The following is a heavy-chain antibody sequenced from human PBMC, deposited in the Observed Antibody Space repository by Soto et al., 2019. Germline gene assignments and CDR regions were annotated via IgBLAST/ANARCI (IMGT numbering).Heavy chain of an antibody. J-gene: IGHJ3*02. V-gene: IGHV1-2*02. CDR1: GYTFTGHY. Sequence: ASVKVSCKASGYTFTGHYMHWVRQAPGQGLEWMGWINPNSIGTNYAQKFQGRVTMTRDTSISTAYMEVSRLRSDDTAVYYCAREPMVRAAHGFDIWGQGTMVTVSS. D-gene: IGHD3-10*01. CDR2: INPNSIGT. CDR3: AREPMVRAAHGFDI.